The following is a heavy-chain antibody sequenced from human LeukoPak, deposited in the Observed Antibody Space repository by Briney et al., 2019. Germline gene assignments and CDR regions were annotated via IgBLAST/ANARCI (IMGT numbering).Heavy chain of an antibody. V-gene: IGHV1-24*01. Sequence: ASVKVSCKVSGYTLTELSMHWVRQAPGKGLEWMGGFDPEDGETICAQKFQGRVTMTEDTSTDTAYMELSSLRSEDTAVYYCATFLAYGDLDAFDIWGQGTMVTVSS. CDR2: FDPEDGET. CDR1: GYTLTELS. CDR3: ATFLAYGDLDAFDI. J-gene: IGHJ3*02. D-gene: IGHD4-17*01.